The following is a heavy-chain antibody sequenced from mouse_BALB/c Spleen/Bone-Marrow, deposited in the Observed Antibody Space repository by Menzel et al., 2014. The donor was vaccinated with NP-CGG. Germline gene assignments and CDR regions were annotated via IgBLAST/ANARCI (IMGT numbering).Heavy chain of an antibody. J-gene: IGHJ4*01. CDR3: ARVTWDYSVYYAVDF. D-gene: IGHD2-1*01. CDR1: GFNIKDTY. V-gene: IGHV14-3*02. Sequence: VQLQQSGAELVKPGASVKLSCTASGFNIKDTYMHWVKQRPEQGPEWIGRIDPANGNTKYDPKFQGKATITADTSSNAAYLRISSLTSDDTAVYCGARVTWDYSVYYAVDFWGEGTTVTVSS. CDR2: IDPANGNT.